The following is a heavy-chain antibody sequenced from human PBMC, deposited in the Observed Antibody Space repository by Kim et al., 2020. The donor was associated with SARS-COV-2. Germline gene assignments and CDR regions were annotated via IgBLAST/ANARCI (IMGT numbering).Heavy chain of an antibody. V-gene: IGHV3-30*09. CDR2: ISSDGNNK. CDR3: AREPIRWSEGCDY. D-gene: IGHD2-15*01. Sequence: GGSLRLSCAASGFTFSSYAIHWVRQAPGKGLEWLTIISSDGNNKYYADPVKGRFAISRDNSKNTLYLQINSLTSEDTAVYYCAREPIRWSEGCDYWGQGTLLIVSS. J-gene: IGHJ4*02. CDR1: GFTFSSYA.